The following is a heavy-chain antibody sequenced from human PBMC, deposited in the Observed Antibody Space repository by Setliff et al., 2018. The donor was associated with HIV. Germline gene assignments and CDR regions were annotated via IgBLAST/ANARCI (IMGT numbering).Heavy chain of an antibody. CDR3: ARDPSRWVQPVTRITAFDI. CDR1: GYTFTSSD. D-gene: IGHD5-18*01. CDR2: MNPNSGNT. J-gene: IGHJ3*02. V-gene: IGHV1-8*02. Sequence: GASVKVSCKASGYTFTSSDINWVRQAPGQGLEWMGWMNPNSGNTGYAQKFQGRVTLTRHTSISTAYMELRSLRSDDTAVYYCARDPSRWVQPVTRITAFDIWGQGTMVTVSS.